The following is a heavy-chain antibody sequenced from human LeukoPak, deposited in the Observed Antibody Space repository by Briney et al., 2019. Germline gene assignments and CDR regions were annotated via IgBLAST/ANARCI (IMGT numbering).Heavy chain of an antibody. CDR3: ARPAPRSGSYYSYFDY. J-gene: IGHJ4*02. V-gene: IGHV4-39*01. D-gene: IGHD3-10*01. CDR1: GGSISSSSYY. CDR2: FYYSGST. Sequence: SETLSLTCTVSGGSISSSSYYWGWIRQPPGKGLEWIGSFYYSGSTYYNPSLKSRVTISVDTSKNQFSLKLNSVTAADTAVYYCARPAPRSGSYYSYFDYWGQGTLVTVSS.